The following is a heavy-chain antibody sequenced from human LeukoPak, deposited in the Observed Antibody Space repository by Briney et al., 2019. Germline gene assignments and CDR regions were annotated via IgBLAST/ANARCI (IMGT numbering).Heavy chain of an antibody. J-gene: IGHJ4*02. Sequence: GGSLRLSCAASGLTISSYAMTWVRQAPGKGLEWVSLISGSATYYADSVKGRFTISRDNSKNTLYLEMKSLRVEDTALFYCANGPQVGXGXHPXYXGQGT. D-gene: IGHD2-21*02. CDR3: ANGPQVGXGXHPXY. V-gene: IGHV3-23*01. CDR2: ISGSAT. CDR1: GLTISSYA.